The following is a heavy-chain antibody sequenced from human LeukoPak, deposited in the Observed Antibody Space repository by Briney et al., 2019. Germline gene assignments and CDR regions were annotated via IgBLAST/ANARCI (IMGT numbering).Heavy chain of an antibody. J-gene: IGHJ4*02. D-gene: IGHD6-6*01. CDR1: GFTFSSYW. Sequence: GGSLRLSCAASGFTFSSYWMHWARQAPGKGLVWVSRINSDGSSTSYADSVKGRFTISRDNVKNTLYLQMNSLRAEDTAVYYCARKGSSSGFDYWGQGTLVTVSS. CDR2: INSDGSST. V-gene: IGHV3-74*01. CDR3: ARKGSSSGFDY.